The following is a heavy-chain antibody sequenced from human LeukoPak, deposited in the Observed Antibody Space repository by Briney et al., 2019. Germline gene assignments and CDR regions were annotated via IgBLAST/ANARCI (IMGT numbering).Heavy chain of an antibody. J-gene: IGHJ6*03. CDR2: LYYSGST. V-gene: IGHV4-39*07. Sequence: SETLSLTCTVSGPSIGSRSYYWGWIRQPPGKGLEWIGSLYYSGSTYYNPSLKSRVTISVDTSKNQFSLKLSSVTAADTAVYYCARGAVPAAIPKSYYYYYMDVWGKGTTVTISS. CDR1: GPSIGSRSYY. CDR3: ARGAVPAAIPKSYYYYYMDV. D-gene: IGHD2-2*02.